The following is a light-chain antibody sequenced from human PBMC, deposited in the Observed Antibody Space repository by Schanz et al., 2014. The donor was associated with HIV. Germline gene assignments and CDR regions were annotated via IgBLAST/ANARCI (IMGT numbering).Light chain of an antibody. CDR2: GVN. CDR3: SSYAGSNNLV. J-gene: IGLJ3*02. CDR1: SSDVGGYEY. Sequence: QSALTQPASASGSPGQSVTISCTGTSSDVGGYEYVSWYQQHPGRAPRLLIYGVNGRPSGISDRFSGSKSGNTASLTVSGLQAEDEADYYCSSYAGSNNLVFGGGTKLTVL. V-gene: IGLV2-8*01.